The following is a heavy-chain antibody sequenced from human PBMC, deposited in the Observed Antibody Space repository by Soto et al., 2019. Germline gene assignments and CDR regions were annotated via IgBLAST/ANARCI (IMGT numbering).Heavy chain of an antibody. Sequence: SETLSLTCTVSGGSVSSGSHYWSWIRQTPGKGLEWIGYIYYSGSTKYNPSLQSRVTISVDTSKNQVLLHLTSVTAADTAVYYCAKEDGGTQVTREFYFDYWGQGTLVTVSS. CDR1: GGSVSSGSHY. CDR3: AKEDGGTQVTREFYFDY. V-gene: IGHV4-61*01. CDR2: IYYSGST. D-gene: IGHD2-21*02. J-gene: IGHJ4*02.